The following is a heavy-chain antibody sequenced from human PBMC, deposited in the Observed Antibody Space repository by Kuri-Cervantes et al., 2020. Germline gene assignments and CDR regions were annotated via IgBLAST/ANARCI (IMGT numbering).Heavy chain of an antibody. V-gene: IGHV1-18*01. CDR3: ARDGINWGFWYLDL. J-gene: IGHJ2*01. Sequence: ASVKVSCKASGYTFTSYGISWVRQAPAQGLEWMGWISAYNGNTNYVQKLQGRITITTDTSTSKAYMELRSLGSDDTAVYYCARDGINWGFWYLDLWGRGTLVTVSS. CDR1: GYTFTSYG. D-gene: IGHD7-27*01. CDR2: ISAYNGNT.